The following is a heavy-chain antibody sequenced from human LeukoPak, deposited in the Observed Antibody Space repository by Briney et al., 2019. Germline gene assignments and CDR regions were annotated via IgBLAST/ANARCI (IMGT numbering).Heavy chain of an antibody. Sequence: ASVKVSCKTSGYTFTDYYIHWVRQAPGQGLEWMGWIKPNSGGANYAQKFQGRVIMTRDTSISTAYMDLSRLRSDDTAVYYCARDGHDSSGYYEDYWGQGTLVTVSS. CDR2: IKPNSGGA. J-gene: IGHJ4*02. CDR3: ARDGHDSSGYYEDY. D-gene: IGHD3-22*01. V-gene: IGHV1-2*02. CDR1: GYTFTDYY.